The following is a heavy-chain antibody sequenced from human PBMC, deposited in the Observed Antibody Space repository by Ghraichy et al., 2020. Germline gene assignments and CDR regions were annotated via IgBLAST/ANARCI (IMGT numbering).Heavy chain of an antibody. CDR2: IGTAGDT. CDR3: ARARSSGQFDY. V-gene: IGHV3-13*04. CDR1: GFSFDSYD. D-gene: IGHD3-22*01. Sequence: GGSLRLSCAASGFSFDSYDMHWVRQVTGKGLEWVSAIGTAGDTYYPDSVEGRFTISRDNAKNSLFLQMNSLRTGDTAVYYCARARSSGQFDYWGQGTLVTVSS. J-gene: IGHJ4*02.